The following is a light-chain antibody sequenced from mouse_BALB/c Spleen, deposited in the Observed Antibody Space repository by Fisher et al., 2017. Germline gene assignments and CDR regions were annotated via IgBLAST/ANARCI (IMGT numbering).Light chain of an antibody. Sequence: IVLTQTTAIMSASLGEEITLTCSASSSVSYMHWYQQKSGTSPKLLIYSTSNLASGVPSRFSGSGSGTFYSLTISSVEAEDAADYYCHQRSSYALTFGAGTKLELK. J-gene: IGKJ5*01. CDR2: STS. CDR3: HQRSSYALT. V-gene: IGKV4-80*01. CDR1: SSVSY.